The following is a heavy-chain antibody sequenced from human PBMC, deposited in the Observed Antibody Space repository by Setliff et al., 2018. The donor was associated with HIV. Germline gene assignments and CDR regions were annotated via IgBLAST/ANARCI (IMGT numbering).Heavy chain of an antibody. V-gene: IGHV4-30-4*08. D-gene: IGHD3-10*01. CDR3: ARSIYGSGTYPLDI. J-gene: IGHJ4*02. Sequence: SETLSLTCTVSGGSISNGDHYWAWIRQSPGKGLEWIGYIYYTGDTYYRSSLESRVTISVDTSNNQFSLRLKSVTAADTAVYFCARSIYGSGTYPLDIWGPGTLVTVSS. CDR1: GGSISNGDHY. CDR2: IYYTGDT.